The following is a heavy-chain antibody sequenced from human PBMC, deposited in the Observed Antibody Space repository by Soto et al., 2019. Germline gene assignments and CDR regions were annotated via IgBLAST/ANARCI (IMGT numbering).Heavy chain of an antibody. J-gene: IGHJ4*02. CDR2: ISGSGVST. CDR3: AKRTIGSSYDY. Sequence: EVQLLESGGGLVQPGGSLRLSCAASGFTFSSYAMNWVRQAPGKGLEWVSVISGSGVSTYYADSVKGRFTISRDNSKNTLYLQMNSLRAEDTAVYYCAKRTIGSSYDYWGQGTLVTVSS. V-gene: IGHV3-23*01. D-gene: IGHD6-13*01. CDR1: GFTFSSYA.